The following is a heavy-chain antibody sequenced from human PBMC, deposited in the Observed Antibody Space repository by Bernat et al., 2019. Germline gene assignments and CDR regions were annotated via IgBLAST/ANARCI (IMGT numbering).Heavy chain of an antibody. CDR3: ARARAFDI. J-gene: IGHJ3*02. CDR2: ISSNGGST. Sequence: VQLVESGGGVVQPGRSLRLSCAASGFTFSSYAMHWVRQAPGKGLEYVSAISSNGGSTYYANSVKGRFTISRDNSKNTLYLQMGSLRAEDMAVYYCARARAFDIWGQGTMVTVSS. CDR1: GFTFSSYA. V-gene: IGHV3-64*01.